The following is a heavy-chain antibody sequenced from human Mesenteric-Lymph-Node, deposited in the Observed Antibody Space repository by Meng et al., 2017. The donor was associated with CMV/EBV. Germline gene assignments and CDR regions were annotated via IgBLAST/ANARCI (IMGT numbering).Heavy chain of an antibody. CDR1: GGSFSGDY. Sequence: GGSFSGDYWSWIRQPPGKGLEWIGEINHSGSTNYNPSLKSRVTISVDTSKNQFSLKLSSVTAADTAVYYCAAKIVVVPAAPRGWFDPWGQGTLVTVSS. D-gene: IGHD2-2*01. V-gene: IGHV4-34*01. CDR3: AAKIVVVPAAPRGWFDP. CDR2: INHSGST. J-gene: IGHJ5*02.